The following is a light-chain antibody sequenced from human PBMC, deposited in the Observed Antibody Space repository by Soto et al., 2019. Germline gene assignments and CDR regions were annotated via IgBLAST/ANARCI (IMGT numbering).Light chain of an antibody. CDR1: KLGDKY. V-gene: IGLV3-1*01. CDR3: QAWDSSGEV. J-gene: IGLJ2*01. CDR2: QDS. Sequence: SYELTQPPSVSVSPGQTASITFSGDKLGDKYACWYQQKPGQSPVLVIYQDSKRPSGIPERFSGSNSGNTATLTISGTQAMDEADYYCQAWDSSGEVVGGGTKLTVL.